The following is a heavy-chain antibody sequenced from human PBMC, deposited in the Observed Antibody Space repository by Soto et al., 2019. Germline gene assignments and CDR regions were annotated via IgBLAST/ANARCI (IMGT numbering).Heavy chain of an antibody. V-gene: IGHV4-39*01. CDR3: GGQDYGAKGYYFEN. CDR1: NGSISSRSSY. CDR2: IYYLGNT. D-gene: IGHD4-17*01. J-gene: IGHJ4*02. Sequence: QLQLQESGSGLVKPSETLSLTCIVSNGSISSRSSYWGWIRQPPGKGLEWIGSIYYLGNTYYNPALKSRVTISIDTSRTQFSLKMNSVTAADTAVYFCGGQDYGAKGYYFENWGQGALVTVSS.